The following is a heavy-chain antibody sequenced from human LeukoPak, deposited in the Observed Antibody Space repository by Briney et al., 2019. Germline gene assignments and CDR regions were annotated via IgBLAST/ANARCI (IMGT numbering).Heavy chain of an antibody. Sequence: GGSLRLSCAAAGFTFSSYAMSWVRQAPGKGLEWVSAISGSGGSTYSADSVKGRFTISRDNAKNSLYLQMNSLRAEDTAVYYCARGSGGSCYFNFDYWGQGTLVTVSS. D-gene: IGHD2-15*01. CDR3: ARGSGGSCYFNFDY. CDR1: GFTFSSYA. J-gene: IGHJ4*02. CDR2: ISGSGGST. V-gene: IGHV3-23*01.